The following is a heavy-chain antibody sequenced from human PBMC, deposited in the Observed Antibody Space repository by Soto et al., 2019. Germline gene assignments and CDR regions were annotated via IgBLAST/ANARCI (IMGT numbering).Heavy chain of an antibody. CDR1: GGSFSGYY. D-gene: IGHD2-2*01. Sequence: SETLSLTCSVYGGSFSGYYWSWIRQPPGKGLEWIGEINHSGSTNYNPSLKSRVTISVDTSKNQFSLKLSPVTAADTAVYYCARAVRRRGYCSSTSCRQGSYYYYGMDVWGQGTTVTVSS. V-gene: IGHV4-34*01. CDR3: ARAVRRRGYCSSTSCRQGSYYYYGMDV. CDR2: INHSGST. J-gene: IGHJ6*02.